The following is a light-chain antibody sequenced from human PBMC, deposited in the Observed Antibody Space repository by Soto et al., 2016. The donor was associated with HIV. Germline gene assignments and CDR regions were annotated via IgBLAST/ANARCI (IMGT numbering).Light chain of an antibody. CDR2: GAS. Sequence: DIQMTQSPSLLSASVGDRVTITCRASQTVYNYLVWYQQKPGKAPKSLIYGASSLQSGVPSRFSGSGSGTDFTLTTSSLQPEDFATYFCQQYKTYPLTFGGGTKVQIK. CDR3: QQYKTYPLT. V-gene: IGKV1-16*01. J-gene: IGKJ4*01. CDR1: QTVYNY.